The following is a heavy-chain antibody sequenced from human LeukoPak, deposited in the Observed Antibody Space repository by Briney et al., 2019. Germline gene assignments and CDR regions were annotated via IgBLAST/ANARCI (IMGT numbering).Heavy chain of an antibody. D-gene: IGHD2-2*02. CDR2: INPNSGGT. CDR3: ARGEYCSSTSCYRRADC. J-gene: IGHJ4*02. V-gene: IGHV1-2*02. CDR1: GYTFTGYY. Sequence: ASVKVSCKASGYTFTGYYMHWVRQAPGQGLEWMGWINPNSGGTNYAQKFQGRVTMTRDTSISTAYMELSRLRSDDTAVYYCARGEYCSSTSCYRRADCWGQGTLVTVSS.